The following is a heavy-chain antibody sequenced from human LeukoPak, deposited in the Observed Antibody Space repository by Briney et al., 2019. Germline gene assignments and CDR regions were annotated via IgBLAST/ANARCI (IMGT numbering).Heavy chain of an antibody. CDR3: ARDPSWEWNWFDP. CDR2: INSDGGGA. Sequence: QPGGSLRLSCAASGITFGNNWMHWVRQGPGKGLVWISRINSDGGGAIYADSVKGRFTVSRDNAKNTLYLQMNSLRAEDTAVYYCARDPSWEWNWFDPWGQGTLVTVSS. CDR1: GITFGNNW. D-gene: IGHD3-3*01. J-gene: IGHJ5*02. V-gene: IGHV3-74*01.